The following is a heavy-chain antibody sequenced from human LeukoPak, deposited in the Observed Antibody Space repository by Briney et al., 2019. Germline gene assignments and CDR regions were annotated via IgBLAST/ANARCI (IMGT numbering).Heavy chain of an antibody. D-gene: IGHD4-17*01. CDR1: GGSFSGYY. Sequence: SETLSLTCAVYGGSFSGYYWSWIRQPPGKGLEWIGEINHSGSTNYNPSLKSRVTISIDTSKNQFSLKLTSVTAADTAVYYCARGRTTLYYWGQGTLVTVSS. CDR3: ARGRTTLYY. V-gene: IGHV4-34*01. J-gene: IGHJ4*02. CDR2: INHSGST.